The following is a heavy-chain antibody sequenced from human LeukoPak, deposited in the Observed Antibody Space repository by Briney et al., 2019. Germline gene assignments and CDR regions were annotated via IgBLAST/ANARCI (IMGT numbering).Heavy chain of an antibody. CDR2: ISYDGSNK. D-gene: IGHD3-10*01. J-gene: IGHJ4*02. V-gene: IGHV3-30*18. CDR1: GFTFSDYY. CDR3: AKDGDGSADY. Sequence: GGSLRLSCAASGFTFSDYYMSWIRQAPGKGLEWVAVISYDGSNKYYADSVKGRFTISRDNSKNTLYLQMNSLRAEDTAVYYCAKDGDGSADYWGQGTLVTVSS.